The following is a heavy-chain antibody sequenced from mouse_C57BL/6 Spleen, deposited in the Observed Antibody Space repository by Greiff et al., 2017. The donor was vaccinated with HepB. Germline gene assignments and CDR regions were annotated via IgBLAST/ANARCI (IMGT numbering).Heavy chain of an antibody. CDR2: FHPYNDDT. D-gene: IGHD1-1*01. CDR1: GYTFTTYP. Sequence: QVQLKESGAELVKPGASVKMSCKASGYTFTTYPIEWMKQNHGKSLEWIGNFHPYNDDTKYNEKFKGKATLTVEKSSSTVYLELSRLTSDDSAAYYCAREGSYYGYFDYWGQGTTLTVSS. V-gene: IGHV1-47*01. J-gene: IGHJ2*01. CDR3: AREGSYYGYFDY.